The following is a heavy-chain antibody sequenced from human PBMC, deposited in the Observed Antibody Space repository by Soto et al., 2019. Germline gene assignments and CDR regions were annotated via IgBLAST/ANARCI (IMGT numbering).Heavy chain of an antibody. D-gene: IGHD3-10*01. V-gene: IGHV4-30-4*01. CDR2: IYYSGST. J-gene: IGHJ6*02. Sequence: QVQLQESGPGLVKPSQTLSLTCTVSGGSISSGDYYWSWIRQPPGKGLEWIGYIYYSGSTYYNPSLKSRVTISVDTSKNQFSLKLSSVTAADTAVYYCARVLITMVRGRERYYYGMDVWGQGTTVTVSS. CDR3: ARVLITMVRGRERYYYGMDV. CDR1: GGSISSGDYY.